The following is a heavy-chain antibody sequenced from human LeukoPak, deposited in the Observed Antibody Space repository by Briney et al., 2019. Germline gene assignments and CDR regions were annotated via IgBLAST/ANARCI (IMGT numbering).Heavy chain of an antibody. CDR2: IDPSDSYT. CDR1: GYSFTSYW. J-gene: IGHJ4*02. Sequence: GESLKISCKGSGYSFTSYWISWVRQMPGKGLEWMGRIDPSDSYTNYSPSFQGHVTISADKSISTAYLQWSSLKVSDTAMYYCAIATYYYGSGSYFDYWGQGTLVTVSS. CDR3: AIATYYYGSGSYFDY. D-gene: IGHD3-10*01. V-gene: IGHV5-10-1*01.